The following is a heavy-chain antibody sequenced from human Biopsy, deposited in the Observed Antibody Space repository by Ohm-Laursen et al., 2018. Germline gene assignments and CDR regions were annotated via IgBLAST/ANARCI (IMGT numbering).Heavy chain of an antibody. Sequence: GASVKVSCKPSGYTFTAFSVHWLRQAPGQGLEWMGWINPKSGDTDYPQNFQGRVSMTRDTSISTAYMDLSRLRSDDTAVYYCARGRRHCSGTCSRWYFDLWGRGTLATVSS. CDR1: GYTFTAFS. CDR3: ARGRRHCSGTCSRWYFDL. D-gene: IGHD2-2*01. V-gene: IGHV1-2*02. CDR2: INPKSGDT. J-gene: IGHJ2*01.